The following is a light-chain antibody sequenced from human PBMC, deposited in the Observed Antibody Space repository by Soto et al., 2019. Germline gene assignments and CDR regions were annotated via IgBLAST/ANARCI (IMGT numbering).Light chain of an antibody. Sequence: QSALTQPPSASGSPGQSVTISCTGTSSDVGGYNYVSWYQQHPGKVPKLMIYEVSKRPSGVPDRSSGSKSGNTASLTVSGLQAEDEADYYCSSYAGSNRVFGTGTKVTVL. CDR2: EVS. CDR3: SSYAGSNRV. CDR1: SSDVGGYNY. V-gene: IGLV2-8*01. J-gene: IGLJ1*01.